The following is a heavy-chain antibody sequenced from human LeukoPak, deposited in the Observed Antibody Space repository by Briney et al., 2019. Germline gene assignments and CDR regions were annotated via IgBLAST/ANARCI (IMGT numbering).Heavy chain of an antibody. J-gene: IGHJ3*02. CDR1: GFTFSSYS. Sequence: GGSLRLSCAASGFTFSSYSMNWVRQAPGKGLEWVSSISDDSKYIYYADSVKGRFSISRDNAKRSLYLQMNSLRAEDTAVYYCARVFRPSLTVFIIRGAFDIWGQGTMVTVSS. CDR2: ISDDSKYI. V-gene: IGHV3-21*01. D-gene: IGHD3-3*01. CDR3: ARVFRPSLTVFIIRGAFDI.